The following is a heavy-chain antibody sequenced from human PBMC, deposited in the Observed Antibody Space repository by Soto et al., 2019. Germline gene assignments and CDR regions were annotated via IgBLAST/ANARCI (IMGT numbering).Heavy chain of an antibody. Sequence: PGESLKISCKGSGYSFTSYWISWVRQMPGKGLEWMGRIDPSDSYTNYSPSFQGHVTISADKSISTAYLQWSSLKASDTATYYCASLVAARPNYGMDVWGQGTTVTVSS. V-gene: IGHV5-10-1*01. CDR3: ASLVAARPNYGMDV. CDR2: IDPSDSYT. J-gene: IGHJ6*02. D-gene: IGHD6-6*01. CDR1: GYSFTSYW.